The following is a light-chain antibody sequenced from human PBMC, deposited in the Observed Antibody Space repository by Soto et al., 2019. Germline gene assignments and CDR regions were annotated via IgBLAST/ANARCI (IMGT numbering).Light chain of an antibody. CDR1: NIGTYS. CDR2: DDS. Sequence: SYELTQPPSVSLAPGQTARITCGGNNIGTYSVHWYQQKPGQAPVMVVSDDSDRPSGIPERFSGSNSGNTATLTISRAEPGDEADYYCQVWNSRSDHLYVLGTGTKVTVL. J-gene: IGLJ1*01. V-gene: IGLV3-21*02. CDR3: QVWNSRSDHLYV.